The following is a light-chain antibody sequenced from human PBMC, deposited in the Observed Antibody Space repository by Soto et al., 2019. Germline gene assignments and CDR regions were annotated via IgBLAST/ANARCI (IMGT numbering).Light chain of an antibody. Sequence: DIQMTQSPSSLSASIGDRVTITCRASQSISSHLYWFQQKSVQAPKLLIYAASSLQSGVPSRFSGSGSGTDFTVTISNLQPKDFTTNYCQQSYSNSMTFGQGTR. CDR2: AAS. V-gene: IGKV1-39*01. CDR1: QSISSH. CDR3: QQSYSNSMT. J-gene: IGKJ5*01.